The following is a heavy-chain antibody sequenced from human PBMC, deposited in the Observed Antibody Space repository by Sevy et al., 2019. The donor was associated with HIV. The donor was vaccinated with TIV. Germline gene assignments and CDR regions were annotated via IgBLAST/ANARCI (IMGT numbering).Heavy chain of an antibody. J-gene: IGHJ5*02. Sequence: GGSLRLSCAASGFTFSSYAMSWVRQAPGKGLEWVSAIRGSGGSTYYADSVKGRFTISRDNSKNTLYLQMNSLRAEDTAVYYCANLYDYVWGSDPWGQGTLVTVSS. CDR1: GFTFSSYA. CDR3: ANLYDYVWGSDP. CDR2: IRGSGGST. V-gene: IGHV3-23*01. D-gene: IGHD3-16*01.